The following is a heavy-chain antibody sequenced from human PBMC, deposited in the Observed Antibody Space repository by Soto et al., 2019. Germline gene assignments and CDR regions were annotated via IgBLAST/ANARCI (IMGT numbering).Heavy chain of an antibody. CDR3: ARPYCRTTRCYLYYYGLEV. J-gene: IGHJ6*02. Sequence: QMQLVESGGGVVQPGKSLRLSCAASGFTFSSSALHWVRQAPGKGLEWVAVISSAGTKGYYADSVRGRFTVSRDTSQNTLYLQMNSLRAEDTAVYYCARPYCRTTRCYLYYYGLEVWGQGTTVTVSS. CDR1: GFTFSSSA. V-gene: IGHV3-30*04. D-gene: IGHD2-2*01. CDR2: ISSAGTKG.